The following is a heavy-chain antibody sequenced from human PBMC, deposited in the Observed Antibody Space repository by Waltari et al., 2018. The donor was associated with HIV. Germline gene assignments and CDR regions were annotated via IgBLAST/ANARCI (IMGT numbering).Heavy chain of an antibody. CDR1: GYTFTGYY. D-gene: IGHD4-4*01. CDR2: INTNTGGT. V-gene: IGHV1-2*02. J-gene: IGHJ5*02. Sequence: VQLMQSGPETRKPGASVKVSCKASGYTFTGYYMHWVRQAPGQGLEWMRWINTNTGGTKYAQKCQGRVTMTRDTSISTAYMELSRLRSDDTAVYYCAREVSGTTVTTVNWFDPWGQGTLVTVSS. CDR3: AREVSGTTVTTVNWFDP.